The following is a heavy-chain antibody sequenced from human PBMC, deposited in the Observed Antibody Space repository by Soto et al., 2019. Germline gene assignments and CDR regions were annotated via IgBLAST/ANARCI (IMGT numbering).Heavy chain of an antibody. Sequence: SETLSLTCAVSGGSISSSNWWSWVRQPPGKGLEWIGEIYHSGSTNYNPSLKSRVTISVNKSKNQFSLKLSSVTAADTAVYYCARVLSWASYYDFWSGYYNYYYYGMDVWGQGTTVT. V-gene: IGHV4-4*02. CDR1: GGSISSSNW. D-gene: IGHD3-3*01. CDR3: ARVLSWASYYDFWSGYYNYYYYGMDV. CDR2: IYHSGST. J-gene: IGHJ6*02.